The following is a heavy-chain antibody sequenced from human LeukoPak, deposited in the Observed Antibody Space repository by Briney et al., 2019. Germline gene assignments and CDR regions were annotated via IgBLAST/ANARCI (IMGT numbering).Heavy chain of an antibody. CDR2: INWNGGST. J-gene: IGHJ4*02. CDR1: GFTFDDYG. D-gene: IGHD6-19*01. Sequence: PGGSLRLSCTASGFTFDDYGMSWVRQAPGKGLEWVSGINWNGGSTGYADSVKGRFTISRDNAKNSLYLQMNSLRAEDAALYYCARLGRKAMYSSGWYFDYWGQGTLVTVSS. CDR3: ARLGRKAMYSSGWYFDY. V-gene: IGHV3-20*04.